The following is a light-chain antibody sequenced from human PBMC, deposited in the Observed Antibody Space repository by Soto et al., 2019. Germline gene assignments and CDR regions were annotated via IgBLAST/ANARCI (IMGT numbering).Light chain of an antibody. J-gene: IGKJ5*01. CDR2: DAS. CDR1: QDISTS. Sequence: DIQMTQSPSSLSTSVGDRVTITCQASQDISTSLNWYQQKPGKAPKLLMYDASNLETGVPSRFSGSGSGTDFTLTINSLLPEDIATYYCQQYEKLPITFGPGTRL. CDR3: QQYEKLPIT. V-gene: IGKV1-33*01.